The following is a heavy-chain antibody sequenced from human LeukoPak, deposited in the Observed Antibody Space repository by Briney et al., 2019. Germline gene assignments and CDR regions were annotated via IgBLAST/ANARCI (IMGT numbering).Heavy chain of an antibody. Sequence: SQTLSLTCTVSVYSISSGYYWGWIRQPPGKGLEWIGSIHHSGITYYNPSLKSRVTISVDTSKNQFSLRVDSVTAADTAVYYCASWPGAWYGEDSWGQGTLVTVSS. J-gene: IGHJ4*02. CDR3: ASWPGAWYGEDS. CDR1: VYSISSGYY. D-gene: IGHD3-10*01. CDR2: IHHSGIT. V-gene: IGHV4-38-2*02.